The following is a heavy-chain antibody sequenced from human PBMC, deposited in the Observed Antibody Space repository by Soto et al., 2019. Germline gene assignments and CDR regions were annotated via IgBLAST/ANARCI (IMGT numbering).Heavy chain of an antibody. CDR1: GGSISSGGYY. Sequence: QVQLQESGPGLVKPSQTLSLTCTVSGGSISSGGYYWSWIRQHPGKGLEWIGYIYYSGSTYYNPSLKSRVTIAVDTSKNQFSLKLSSVTAADTAVYYCARDNRDGSGSYKGLSWFDPWGQGTLVTVSS. V-gene: IGHV4-31*03. D-gene: IGHD3-10*01. CDR2: IYYSGST. J-gene: IGHJ5*02. CDR3: ARDNRDGSGSYKGLSWFDP.